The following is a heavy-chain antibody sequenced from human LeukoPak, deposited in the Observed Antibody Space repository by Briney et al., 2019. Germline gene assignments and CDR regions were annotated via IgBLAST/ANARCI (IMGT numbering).Heavy chain of an antibody. D-gene: IGHD2-15*01. CDR2: IKKDGSEK. J-gene: IGHJ4*02. CDR3: TTDTWYSAGH. V-gene: IGHV3-7*03. CDR1: GFIFSGSW. Sequence: GGSLRLSCTASGFIFSGSWMAWIRQAPGKGLEWVAIIKKDGSEKYYVDSMKGRFTISRDNAKNSLFLQMNSLGAEDTAIYYCTTDTWYSAGHWGQGTLVTVSS.